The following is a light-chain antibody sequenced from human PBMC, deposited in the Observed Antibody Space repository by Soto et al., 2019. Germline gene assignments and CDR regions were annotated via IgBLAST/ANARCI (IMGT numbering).Light chain of an antibody. V-gene: IGKV1-17*03. J-gene: IGKJ4*01. Sequence: DIQMTQSPSAMSASVGDSVTITCRASQDISHYLAWFQQKPGQVPKRLIYGASNLQGGVPSRFSGSGSGTDFTLMISSLQPEDFATYYCLQHNSYPLTFGGGTAVEIK. CDR2: GAS. CDR1: QDISHY. CDR3: LQHNSYPLT.